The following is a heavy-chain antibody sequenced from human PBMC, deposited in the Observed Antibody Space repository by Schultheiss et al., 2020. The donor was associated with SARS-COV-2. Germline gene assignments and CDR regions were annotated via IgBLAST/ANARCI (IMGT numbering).Heavy chain of an antibody. CDR1: GGTFSSYA. Sequence: ASVKVSCKASGGTFSSYAISWVRQAPGQGLEWMGWINPNSGGTNYAQKFQGRVTMTRDTSTSTVYMELSSLRSEDTAVYYCARGEYAYSSSWWVFDYWGQGTLVTVSS. D-gene: IGHD6-13*01. CDR2: INPNSGGT. J-gene: IGHJ4*02. V-gene: IGHV1-2*02. CDR3: ARGEYAYSSSWWVFDY.